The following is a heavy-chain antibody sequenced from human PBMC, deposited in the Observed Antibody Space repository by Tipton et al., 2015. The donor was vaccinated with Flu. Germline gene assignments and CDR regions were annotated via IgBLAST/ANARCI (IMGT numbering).Heavy chain of an antibody. CDR3: ARGNYDFWSGYSYHYYGIDV. Sequence: LRLSCTVSGGSISSLYYWGWIRQSPGKGLEWLGSIYYSGATYYNPSLLRRVTLSVDTSKNKLSLNLSSVTAADTAVFYCARGNYDFWSGYSYHYYGIDVWGPGTTVTASS. CDR2: IYYSGAT. CDR1: GGSISSLYY. V-gene: IGHV4-39*01. D-gene: IGHD3-3*01. J-gene: IGHJ6*02.